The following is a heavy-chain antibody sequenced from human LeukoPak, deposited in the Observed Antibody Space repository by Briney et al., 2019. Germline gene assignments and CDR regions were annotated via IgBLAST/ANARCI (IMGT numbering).Heavy chain of an antibody. J-gene: IGHJ4*02. CDR3: AREKAYYYDP. CDR2: IYHSGST. Sequence: SSETLSLTCTVSGYSISSGYYWGWIRQPPGKGLEWIGSIYHSGSTYYNPSLKSRVTISVDTSKNQFSLKLSSVTAADTAVYYCAREKAYYYDPWGQGTLVTVSS. CDR1: GYSISSGYY. D-gene: IGHD3-22*01. V-gene: IGHV4-38-2*02.